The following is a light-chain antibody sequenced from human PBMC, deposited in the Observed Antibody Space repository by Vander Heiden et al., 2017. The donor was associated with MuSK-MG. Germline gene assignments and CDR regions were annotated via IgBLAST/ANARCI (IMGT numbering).Light chain of an antibody. CDR3: QQYGSSCT. J-gene: IGKJ5*01. V-gene: IGKV3-20*01. CDR2: GAS. Sequence: EIVLTQSPGILSLSPGERATLSCRASQSVSSSYLAWYQQKPGQAPRLLIYGASSRATGIPDRFSGSGSGTDFTLTISRLEPEDFAVYYCQQYGSSCTFGQGTRLEIK. CDR1: QSVSSSY.